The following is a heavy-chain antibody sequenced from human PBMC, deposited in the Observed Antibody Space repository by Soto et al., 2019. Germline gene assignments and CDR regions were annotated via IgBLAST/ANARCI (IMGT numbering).Heavy chain of an antibody. D-gene: IGHD4-17*01. CDR2: IYYSGST. CDR3: AREVGGYGDYRNDY. CDR1: GGSVSSGSYY. J-gene: IGHJ4*02. V-gene: IGHV4-61*01. Sequence: KPSETLSLTCTVSGGSVSSGSYYWSWIRQPPGKGLEWIGYIYYSGSTNYNPSLKSRVTISVDTSKNQFSLKLSSVTAADTAVFFCAREVGGYGDYRNDYWGRGTPVTVSS.